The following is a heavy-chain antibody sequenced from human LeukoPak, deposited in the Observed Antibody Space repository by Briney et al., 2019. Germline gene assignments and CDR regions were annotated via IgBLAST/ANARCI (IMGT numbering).Heavy chain of an antibody. D-gene: IGHD3-22*01. J-gene: IGHJ5*02. CDR2: INAGNGNT. CDR1: GYTFTSYA. CDR3: ARDQGAYYDSRIDP. V-gene: IGHV1-3*01. Sequence: ASVKVSCKASGYTFTSYAMHWVRQAPGQRLEWMGWINAGNGNTKYSQKFQGRVTITRDTSASTAYMELSSLRSEDTAVYYRARDQGAYYDSRIDPWGQGTLVTVSS.